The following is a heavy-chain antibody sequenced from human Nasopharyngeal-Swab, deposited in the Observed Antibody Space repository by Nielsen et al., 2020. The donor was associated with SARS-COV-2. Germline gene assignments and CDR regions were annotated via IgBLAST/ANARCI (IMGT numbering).Heavy chain of an antibody. V-gene: IGHV3-48*02. Sequence: GGSLRLSCEASGFIFNNYGMNWVRQAPGKGLEWISYISDDNTICYADSVKGRFTISSDNAKNSLALQINSLRDEDTAVYYCARDLELLTNYYALDYWGQGTLVTVSS. CDR3: ARDLELLTNYYALDY. J-gene: IGHJ4*02. CDR2: ISDDNTI. CDR1: GFIFNNYG. D-gene: IGHD3-9*01.